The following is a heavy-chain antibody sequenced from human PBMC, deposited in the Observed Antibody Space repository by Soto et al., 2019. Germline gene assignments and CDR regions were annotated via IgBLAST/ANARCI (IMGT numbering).Heavy chain of an antibody. J-gene: IGHJ4*02. CDR2: ISGSGGST. CDR3: AKVSSSWYAGFFDL. Sequence: PGGSLRLSCAASGFTFSSSAMSWVRQAPGKGLEWVSAISGSGGSTYYADSVKGRFTISRDNSKNTLYLQIHTLRAEDTAVYYCAKVSSSWYAGFFDLWGQGTLVTVSS. CDR1: GFTFSSSA. D-gene: IGHD6-13*01. V-gene: IGHV3-23*01.